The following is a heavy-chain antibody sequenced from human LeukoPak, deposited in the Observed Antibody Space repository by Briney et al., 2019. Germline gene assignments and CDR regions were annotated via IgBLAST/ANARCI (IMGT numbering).Heavy chain of an antibody. Sequence: PGGSLRLSCAASGFTFSSYSMNWVRQAPGKGLEWVSSISSSSSYIYYADSVKGRFTISRDNAKNSLYLQMNSLRAEDTAVYYCARDSSGPTQPFDYWGQGTLVTVSS. CDR1: GFTFSSYS. CDR2: ISSSSSYI. CDR3: ARDSSGPTQPFDY. D-gene: IGHD6-19*01. J-gene: IGHJ4*02. V-gene: IGHV3-21*01.